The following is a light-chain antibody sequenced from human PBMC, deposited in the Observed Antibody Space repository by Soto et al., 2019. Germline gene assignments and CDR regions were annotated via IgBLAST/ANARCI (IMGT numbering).Light chain of an antibody. J-gene: IGKJ5*01. V-gene: IGKV3-11*01. CDR3: QQRSNWIT. CDR1: QSVSRY. Sequence: FTHSPVTLSLSPGERASLYFRASQSVSRYLAWYQQKPGQAPRLLIYDASYRATGIPARFSGSGSGTDFILTISSLEPEDFAIYYCQQRSNWITFGQGTRLEIK. CDR2: DAS.